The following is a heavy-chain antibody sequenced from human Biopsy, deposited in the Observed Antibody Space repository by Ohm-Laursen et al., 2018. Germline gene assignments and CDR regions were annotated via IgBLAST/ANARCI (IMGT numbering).Heavy chain of an antibody. CDR1: GFTFTNYD. Sequence: SLRLSCAASGFTFTNYDMTWVRQSPGKGLEWVANINKDGSVTNYLDSVKGRFAVSRDNAKNSAYLQMNSLRTEDTAIYYCARDSGGGDSINGWYDALDLWGRGTTVTVSS. D-gene: IGHD2-8*01. CDR3: ARDSGGGDSINGWYDALDL. V-gene: IGHV3-7*01. CDR2: INKDGSVT. J-gene: IGHJ3*01.